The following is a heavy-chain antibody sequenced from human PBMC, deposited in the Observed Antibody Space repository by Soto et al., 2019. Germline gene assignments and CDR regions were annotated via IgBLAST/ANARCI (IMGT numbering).Heavy chain of an antibody. CDR2: ISGSGGST. D-gene: IGHD6-6*01. CDR3: AKDESSIAARPGDGFDY. Sequence: GGSLRLSCAASGFTFSSYAMSWVRQAPGKGLEWVSAISGSGGSTYYADSVKGRFTISRDNSKNTLYLQMNSLRAEDTAVYYCAKDESSIAARPGDGFDYWGQGTLVTVSS. J-gene: IGHJ4*02. CDR1: GFTFSSYA. V-gene: IGHV3-23*01.